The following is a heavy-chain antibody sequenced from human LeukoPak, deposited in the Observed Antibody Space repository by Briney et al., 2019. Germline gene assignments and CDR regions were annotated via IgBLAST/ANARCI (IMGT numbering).Heavy chain of an antibody. J-gene: IGHJ2*01. D-gene: IGHD3-22*01. Sequence: SETLSLTCAVYGGSFSGYYWSWIRQPPGKGLEWIGEINHSGSTNYNPSLKSRVTISVDTSKNQFSLKLSSVTAADTAVYYCARGGYYDSSGYSTWSDFDLWGRGSLVTVSS. CDR1: GGSFSGYY. V-gene: IGHV4-34*01. CDR3: ARGGYYDSSGYSTWSDFDL. CDR2: INHSGST.